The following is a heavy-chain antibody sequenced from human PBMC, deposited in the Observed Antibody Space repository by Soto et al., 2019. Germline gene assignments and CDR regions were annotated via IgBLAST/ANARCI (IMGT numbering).Heavy chain of an antibody. CDR2: ISGSGGST. V-gene: IGHV3-23*01. Sequence: EVQLLESGGGLVQPGGSLRLSCAASGFTFSSYAMSWVRQAPGKGLEWVSAISGSGGSTYYADSVKGRFPISRDNSKNTLYLQMNRLRAEDTAVYYCAEDNDLVVSAAHFDYWGQGTLVTVSS. CDR1: GFTFSSYA. D-gene: IGHD2-2*01. CDR3: AEDNDLVVSAAHFDY. J-gene: IGHJ4*02.